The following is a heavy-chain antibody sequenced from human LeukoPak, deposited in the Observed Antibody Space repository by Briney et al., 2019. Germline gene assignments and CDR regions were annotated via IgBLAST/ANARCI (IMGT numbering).Heavy chain of an antibody. CDR1: GFTFSSYG. D-gene: IGHD2-2*01. CDR2: ISSSGSTI. V-gene: IGHV3-48*04. Sequence: GGSLRLSCAASGFTFSSYGMHWVRQAPGKGLEWVSYISSSGSTIYYADSVKGRFTISRDNAKNSLYLQMNSLRAEDTAVYYCARDNGLEVVPAYYYYYGMDVWGQGTTVTVSS. CDR3: ARDNGLEVVPAYYYYYGMDV. J-gene: IGHJ6*02.